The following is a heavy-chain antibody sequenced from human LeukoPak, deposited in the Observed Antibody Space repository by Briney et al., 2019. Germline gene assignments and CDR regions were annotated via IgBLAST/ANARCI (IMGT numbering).Heavy chain of an antibody. CDR3: ARDWASRYDSSGYIDY. CDR2: ISAYNGNT. V-gene: IGHV1-18*01. J-gene: IGHJ4*02. D-gene: IGHD3-22*01. Sequence: ASVNVSCTASGYTFTSYGISWVRQAPGQGLEWMGWISAYNGNTNYAHTPQGRVTMTTDTSTSTGYMELRSLRSDDTAVYYCARDWASRYDSSGYIDYWGQGSLVTVSS. CDR1: GYTFTSYG.